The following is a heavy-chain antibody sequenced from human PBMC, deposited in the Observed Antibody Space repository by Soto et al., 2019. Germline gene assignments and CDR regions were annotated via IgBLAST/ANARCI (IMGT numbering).Heavy chain of an antibody. CDR1: GFTFSDYY. D-gene: IGHD3-22*01. CDR3: ARESWERITMIVVVPHFDY. CDR2: ISSSGSTI. J-gene: IGHJ4*02. V-gene: IGHV3-11*01. Sequence: KPGGSLRLSCAASGFTFSDYYMSWIRQSPGKGLEWVSYISSSGSTIYYADSVKGRFTISRDNAKNSLYLQMNSLRAEDTAVYYCARESWERITMIVVVPHFDYWGQGTLVTVSS.